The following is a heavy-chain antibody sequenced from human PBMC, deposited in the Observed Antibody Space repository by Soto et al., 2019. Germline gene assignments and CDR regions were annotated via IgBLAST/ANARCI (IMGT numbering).Heavy chain of an antibody. CDR2: IYYTGST. CDR3: ASALYCSGGSCSFDP. CDR1: GGSVSSGNYY. D-gene: IGHD2-15*01. V-gene: IGHV4-61*01. Sequence: SETLSLTCTVSGGSVSSGNYYWSWIRQPPGKGLEWIGFIYYTGSTSYNPSLNSRVTISMDTSKNQFSLKLTSVTAADTAVYHCASALYCSGGSCSFDPWGQGTLVTVSS. J-gene: IGHJ5*02.